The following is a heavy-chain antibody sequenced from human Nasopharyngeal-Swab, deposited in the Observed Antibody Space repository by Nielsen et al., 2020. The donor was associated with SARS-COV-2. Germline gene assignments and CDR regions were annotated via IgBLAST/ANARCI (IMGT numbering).Heavy chain of an antibody. Sequence: GSLRLSCAASGFTFNNYNFNWVRQAPGKGLEWVSSISSSSSYIYYADSVKGRFIISRDNAKNSLYLQMNSLRAEDTAVYYCARDGLDYDFWSAYFMDVWGQGTTVTVSS. D-gene: IGHD3-3*01. CDR2: ISSSSSYI. J-gene: IGHJ6*02. V-gene: IGHV3-21*01. CDR1: GFTFNNYN. CDR3: ARDGLDYDFWSAYFMDV.